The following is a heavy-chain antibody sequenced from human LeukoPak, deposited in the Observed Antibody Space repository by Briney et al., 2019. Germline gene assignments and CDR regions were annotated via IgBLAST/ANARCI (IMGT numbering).Heavy chain of an antibody. D-gene: IGHD3-22*01. V-gene: IGHV1-8*02. CDR2: MNPNSGNT. J-gene: IGHJ4*02. CDR1: GGTFSSYA. Sequence: ASVKVSCKASGGTFSSYAISWVRQAPGQGLEWMGWMNPNSGNTGYAQKFQGRVTMTRNTSISTAYMELSSLRSEDTAVYYCARGTNYYDSSGYPPFGYWGQGTLVTVSS. CDR3: ARGTNYYDSSGYPPFGY.